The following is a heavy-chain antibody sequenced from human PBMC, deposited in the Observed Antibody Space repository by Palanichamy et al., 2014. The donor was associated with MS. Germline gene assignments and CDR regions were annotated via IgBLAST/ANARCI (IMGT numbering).Heavy chain of an antibody. D-gene: IGHD3-3*01. Sequence: QVQLVQSGAAVKKPGASVKVSCKASGYAFTDHAIHWVRQAPGQRLEWMGWINAGNGNTKYSQKFQSRVTITRDTSADTAYMELSSLRSEDTALYYCAREHDSWSGYSFDFWGQGTLVTASS. CDR2: INAGNGNT. CDR1: GYAFTDHA. CDR3: AREHDSWSGYSFDF. J-gene: IGHJ4*02. V-gene: IGHV1-3*01.